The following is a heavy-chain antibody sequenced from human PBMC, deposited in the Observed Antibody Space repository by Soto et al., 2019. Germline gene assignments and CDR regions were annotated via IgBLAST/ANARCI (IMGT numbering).Heavy chain of an antibody. CDR2: ISASGIST. CDR3: AKDLGHCSSTTCYLHY. J-gene: IGHJ4*02. CDR1: GFNFSSYA. V-gene: IGHV3-23*01. Sequence: EVQLLESGGGLVQPGGSLRLSCAASGFNFSSYAMSWVRQAPGKGLERVSAISASGISTYFADSVKGRFTISRDNSKNLVYLQMNSLRVEYTAVYYCAKDLGHCSSTTCYLHYWGQGTLVTVSS. D-gene: IGHD2-2*01.